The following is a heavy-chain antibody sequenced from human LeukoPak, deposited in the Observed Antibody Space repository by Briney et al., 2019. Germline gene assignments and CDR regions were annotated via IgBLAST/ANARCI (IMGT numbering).Heavy chain of an antibody. J-gene: IGHJ5*02. Sequence: GGSLRLSCAASGFTFSSYEVNWVRHAPGKGLEWVSGITWNSGRIGYADSVKGRFTISRDNAKNSLYLHMNSLRAEDTALYYCAKDGKYSGLLGNWFDPWGQGTLVTVSS. CDR1: GFTFSSYE. D-gene: IGHD5-12*01. CDR3: AKDGKYSGLLGNWFDP. V-gene: IGHV3-9*01. CDR2: ITWNSGRI.